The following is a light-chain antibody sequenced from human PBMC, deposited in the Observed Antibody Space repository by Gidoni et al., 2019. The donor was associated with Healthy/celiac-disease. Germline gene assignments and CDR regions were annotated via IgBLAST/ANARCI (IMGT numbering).Light chain of an antibody. Sequence: DIQMTQSPSSLSASVGDRVTITCRASQSISSYLNWYQQKPGKAPKLLIYAAPSLQSGVPSRFSGSGSGTEFTITISSLQPEDFATYYCQQSYRTPWTCGQGTKVEIK. V-gene: IGKV1-39*01. CDR1: QSISSY. J-gene: IGKJ1*01. CDR3: QQSYRTPWT. CDR2: AAP.